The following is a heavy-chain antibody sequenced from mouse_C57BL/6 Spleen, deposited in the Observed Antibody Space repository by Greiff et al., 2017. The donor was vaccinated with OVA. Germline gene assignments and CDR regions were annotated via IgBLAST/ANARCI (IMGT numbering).Heavy chain of an antibody. D-gene: IGHD1-1*01. CDR3: TRDYYGSSLTWFAY. V-gene: IGHV5-9-1*02. CDR1: GFTFSSYA. J-gene: IGHJ3*01. CDR2: ISSGGDYI. Sequence: EVKLVESGEGLVKPGGSLKLSCAASGFTFSSYAMSWVRQTPEKRLEWVAYISSGGDYIYYADTVKGRVPISRDNARNTLYLQMSSLKSEDTAMYYCTRDYYGSSLTWFAYWGQGTLVTVSA.